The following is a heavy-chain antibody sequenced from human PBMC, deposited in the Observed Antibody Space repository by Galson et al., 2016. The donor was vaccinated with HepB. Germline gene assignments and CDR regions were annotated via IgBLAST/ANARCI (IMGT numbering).Heavy chain of an antibody. J-gene: IGHJ6*02. CDR1: GFTFSSYN. CDR2: ISSSSSSI. V-gene: IGHV3-48*02. D-gene: IGHD3-22*01. Sequence: SLRLSCAASGFTFSSYNMNWVRQAPGKGLEWISYISSSSSSIYYADSVKGRFIISRDNAKNSLYLQMSSLRDEDTAVYYCASDVVVIKVFYDMDVWGQGTTVTVSS. CDR3: ASDVVVIKVFYDMDV.